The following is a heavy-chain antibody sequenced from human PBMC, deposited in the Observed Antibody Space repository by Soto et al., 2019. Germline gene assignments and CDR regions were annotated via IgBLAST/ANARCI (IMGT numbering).Heavy chain of an antibody. CDR2: IYYSGST. V-gene: IGHV4-39*01. CDR1: GGSISSSSYY. J-gene: IGHJ6*03. Sequence: SETLSLTCTVSGGSISSSSYYWGWIRQPPGKGLEWIGSIYYSGSTYYNPSLKSRVTISVDTSKNQFSLKLSSVTAADTAVYYCARQLRLYYYYYMDVWGKGTTVTVSS. CDR3: ARQLRLYYYYYMDV.